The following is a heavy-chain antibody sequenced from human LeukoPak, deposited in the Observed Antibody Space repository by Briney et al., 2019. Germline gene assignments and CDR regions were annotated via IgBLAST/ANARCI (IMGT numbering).Heavy chain of an antibody. J-gene: IGHJ4*02. CDR3: ARGYALYSGRYIDFDY. CDR2: TNPNNGGT. D-gene: IGHD1-26*01. Sequence: ASVKVPCKASGYTFTGHYMHWVRQAPGQGLEWMGWTNPNNGGTNYAQKFQGRVTMTRDTSISTAYMELSRLRSDDTAVYYCARGYALYSGRYIDFDYWGQGTLVTVSS. V-gene: IGHV1-2*02. CDR1: GYTFTGHY.